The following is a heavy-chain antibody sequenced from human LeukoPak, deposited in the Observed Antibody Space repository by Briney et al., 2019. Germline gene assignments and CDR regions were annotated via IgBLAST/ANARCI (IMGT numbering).Heavy chain of an antibody. CDR1: GGSISSSSYY. D-gene: IGHD3-22*01. CDR3: ARLTRSEIVVDY. CDR2: IYYTGST. V-gene: IGHV4-39*01. J-gene: IGHJ4*02. Sequence: SETLSLTCTVSGGSISSSSYYWGWLRQPPGKGLEWIGSIYYTGSTYYNPSLKSRVTISVDTSKNQFSLKLSSVTAADTAVYYCARLTRSEIVVDYWGQGTLVTVSS.